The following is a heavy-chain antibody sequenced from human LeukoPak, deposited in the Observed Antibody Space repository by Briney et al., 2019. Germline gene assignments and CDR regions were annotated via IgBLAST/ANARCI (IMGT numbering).Heavy chain of an antibody. CDR1: GFTFSSYG. D-gene: IGHD4-11*01. CDR3: AKSYYSGLHGGADY. CDR2: IRYDGSNK. V-gene: IGHV3-30*02. J-gene: IGHJ4*02. Sequence: GGSLRLSCAASGFTFSSYGMHWVRQAPGKGLEWVAFIRYDGSNKYYADSVKGRFTISRDNSKNTLYLQMNSLRAEDTAVYYCAKSYYSGLHGGADYWGQGTLVTVSS.